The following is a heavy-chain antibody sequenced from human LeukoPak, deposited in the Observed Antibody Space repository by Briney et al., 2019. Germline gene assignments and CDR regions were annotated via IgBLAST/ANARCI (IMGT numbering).Heavy chain of an antibody. V-gene: IGHV4-4*07. Sequence: SETLSLTCTVSGGSISSYYWSWIRQPAGKGPEWIGRIYSSGSTNYNPSLKSRVTISLETSKNQFSLKLTSVTAADTAVYYCARAGYYYYYMDVWGKGTTVTVSS. CDR1: GGSISSYY. CDR2: IYSSGST. CDR3: ARAGYYYYYMDV. J-gene: IGHJ6*03.